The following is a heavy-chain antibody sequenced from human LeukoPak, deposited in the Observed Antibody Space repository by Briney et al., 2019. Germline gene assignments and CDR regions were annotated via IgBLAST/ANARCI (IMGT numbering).Heavy chain of an antibody. CDR2: INHSGST. CDR1: GGSFSGYY. V-gene: IGHV4-34*01. J-gene: IGHJ6*03. D-gene: IGHD6-13*01. Sequence: SETLSLTCAVYGGSFSGYYWNWIRQPPGKGLEWIGEINHSGSTNYNPSLKSRVTISVDTSKNQFSLKLSSVTAADTAVYYCAREKLYSSSWYYYYYYMDVWGKGTTVTISS. CDR3: AREKLYSSSWYYYYYYMDV.